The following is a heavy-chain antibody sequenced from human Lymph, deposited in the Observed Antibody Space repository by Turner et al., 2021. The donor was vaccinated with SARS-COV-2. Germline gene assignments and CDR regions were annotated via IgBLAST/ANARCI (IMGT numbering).Heavy chain of an antibody. CDR2: IIPILAIA. D-gene: IGHD2-2*01. V-gene: IGHV1-69*10. J-gene: IGHJ5*02. Sequence: QVQLMQSGAEVKKTGSSVKVSCKASGGTFSSYAITWVRQAPGQGLKWMGGIIPILAIANYAQKFQGRVTITADKSTSTAYMELSSLRSEDTAVYYCARDSPYCSSTSCYDPWGQGTLVTVSS. CDR3: ARDSPYCSSTSCYDP. CDR1: GGTFSSYA.